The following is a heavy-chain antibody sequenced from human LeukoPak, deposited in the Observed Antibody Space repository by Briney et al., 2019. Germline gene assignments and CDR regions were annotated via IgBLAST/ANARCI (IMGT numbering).Heavy chain of an antibody. J-gene: IGHJ3*02. Sequence: GGSLRLSCAASGFTFSSYAMHWVRQAPGKGLEWVAVISYDGSNKYYADSVKGRFTISRDNSKNTLYLQMNSLRAEDTAVYYCASIPPTSYYYDSSGRSDAFDIWGQGTMVTVSS. CDR1: GFTFSSYA. V-gene: IGHV3-30-3*01. CDR3: ASIPPTSYYYDSSGRSDAFDI. D-gene: IGHD3-22*01. CDR2: ISYDGSNK.